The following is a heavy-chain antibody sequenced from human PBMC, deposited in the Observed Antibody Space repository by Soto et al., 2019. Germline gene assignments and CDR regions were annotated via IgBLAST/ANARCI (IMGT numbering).Heavy chain of an antibody. V-gene: IGHV4-30-4*01. CDR2: IHSGGTT. CDR3: ARGPSGDKVDY. J-gene: IGHJ4*02. Sequence: QVQLQEPGPRLVEPSHTLSLTCTVSGASISNGYYSWSWIRQSPGTGLEWIGHIHSGGTTYSNPSRKSRLTISVDMSKNQFSRKLSSLTAADTAVYYCARGPSGDKVDYWGQGTLVTVSS. CDR1: GASISNGYYS. D-gene: IGHD1-26*01.